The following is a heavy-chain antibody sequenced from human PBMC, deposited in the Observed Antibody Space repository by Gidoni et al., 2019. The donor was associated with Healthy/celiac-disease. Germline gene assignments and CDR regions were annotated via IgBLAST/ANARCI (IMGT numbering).Heavy chain of an antibody. CDR2: IKSKTDGGTT. J-gene: IGHJ1*01. CDR1: GFTFSNAW. V-gene: IGHV3-15*01. CDR3: TTVRYCGGDCPEYFQH. Sequence: EVQLVESGGGLVKPGGSLRLSCAASGFTFSNAWMSWVRQAPGKGLEWVGRIKSKTDGGTTDYAAPVKGRFTISRDDSKNTLYLQMNSLKTEDTAVYYCTTVRYCGGDCPEYFQHWGQGTLVTVSS. D-gene: IGHD2-21*02.